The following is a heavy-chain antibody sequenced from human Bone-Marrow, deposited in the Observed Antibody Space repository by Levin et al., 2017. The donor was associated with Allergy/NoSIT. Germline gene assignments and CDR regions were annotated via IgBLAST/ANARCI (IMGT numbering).Heavy chain of an antibody. CDR2: MNPNSGNT. CDR1: GYTFTSYD. J-gene: IGHJ5*02. V-gene: IGHV1-8*01. CDR3: ARGLRAGRWFDP. Sequence: ASVKVSCKASGYTFTSYDINWVRQATGQGLEWMGWMNPNSGNTGYAQKFQGRVTMTRNTSISTAYMELSSLRSEDTAVYYCARGLRAGRWFDPWGQGTLVTVSS.